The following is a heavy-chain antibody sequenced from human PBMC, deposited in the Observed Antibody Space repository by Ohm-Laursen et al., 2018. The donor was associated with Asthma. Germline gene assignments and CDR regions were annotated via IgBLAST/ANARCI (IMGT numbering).Heavy chain of an antibody. J-gene: IGHJ4*02. CDR1: GFTFINYS. D-gene: IGHD1-26*01. Sequence: SLRLSCAASGFTFINYSMNWVRQAPGKGLEWVSYMSSSSSTIYYADSVKGRFTISRDNAKNSLYLEMNSLRDEDTAVYYCVTDAWWSYVHWGLGTLVTVSS. CDR2: MSSSSSTI. CDR3: VTDAWWSYVH. V-gene: IGHV3-48*02.